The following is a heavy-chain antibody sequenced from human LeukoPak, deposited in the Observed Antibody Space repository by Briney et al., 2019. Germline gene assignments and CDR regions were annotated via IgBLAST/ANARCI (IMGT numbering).Heavy chain of an antibody. Sequence: GGSLRLSCAASGFTFNRYWMHWVRRAPGKGLEWVANIKQDGSEKYYVDSVKGRFTISRDNAKNSLYLQMNSLRAEDTAVYYCAGDSSPYAFDIWGQGTMVTVSS. J-gene: IGHJ3*02. CDR3: AGDSSPYAFDI. CDR2: IKQDGSEK. D-gene: IGHD6-13*01. CDR1: GFTFNRYW. V-gene: IGHV3-7*01.